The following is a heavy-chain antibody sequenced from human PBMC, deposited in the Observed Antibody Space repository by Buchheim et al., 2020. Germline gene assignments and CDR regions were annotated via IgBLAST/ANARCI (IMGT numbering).Heavy chain of an antibody. V-gene: IGHV3-23*01. CDR2: ISASGDST. J-gene: IGHJ4*02. CDR1: GFSFSSYA. Sequence: EVQLLVSRGGLVQPGGSLRLSCATSGFSFSSYAVSWVRQAPGKRLEWVSSISASGDSTYHADSVKGRFTLSRDTSTNTVFLQMNSLRAEDTAVYYCVKGTLPYCSGGICYPLDYWGQGTL. CDR3: VKGTLPYCSGGICYPLDY. D-gene: IGHD2-15*01.